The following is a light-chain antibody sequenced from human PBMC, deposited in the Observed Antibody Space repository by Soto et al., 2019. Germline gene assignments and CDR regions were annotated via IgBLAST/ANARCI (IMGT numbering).Light chain of an antibody. CDR3: QQYNSYS. J-gene: IGKJ1*01. V-gene: IGKV1-9*01. CDR2: DAA. CDR1: PAIASF. Sequence: IQLTQSPSSLSASVGDRVTITCRASPAIASFLSWYQQKPGTAPKLLIYDAATLQSGVPSRFSGSRSGTEYTLTISSLQPDDFATYYCQQYNSYSCGQGTKVDIK.